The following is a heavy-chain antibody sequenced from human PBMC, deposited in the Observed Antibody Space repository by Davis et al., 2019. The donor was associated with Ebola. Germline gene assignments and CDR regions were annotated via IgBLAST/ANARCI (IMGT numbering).Heavy chain of an antibody. D-gene: IGHD3-9*01. J-gene: IGHJ4*02. Sequence: AASVKVSCKASGYTFTSYAMHWVRQAPGQRLEWMGWINAGNGNTKYSQKFQGRVTITRDTSASTAYMELSSLRSEDTAVYYCAKDTFTGRYFDWLCLDYWGQGTLVTVSS. CDR3: AKDTFTGRYFDWLCLDY. CDR2: INAGNGNT. CDR1: GYTFTSYA. V-gene: IGHV1-3*01.